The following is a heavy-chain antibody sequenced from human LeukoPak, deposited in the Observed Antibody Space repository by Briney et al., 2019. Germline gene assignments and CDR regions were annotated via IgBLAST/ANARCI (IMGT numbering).Heavy chain of an antibody. CDR2: FDPEDGES. CDR1: GYTLTELS. V-gene: IGHV1-24*01. Sequence: GASVKVSCKVPGYTLTELSMHWVRQAPGKGLEWMGGFDPEDGESIYAQKFQGRVTMTEDTSTDTAYMELSSLRSEDTAVYYCATYPILEVYGHEYFDYWGQGTLVTVSS. J-gene: IGHJ4*02. CDR3: ATYPILEVYGHEYFDY. D-gene: IGHD2-21*01.